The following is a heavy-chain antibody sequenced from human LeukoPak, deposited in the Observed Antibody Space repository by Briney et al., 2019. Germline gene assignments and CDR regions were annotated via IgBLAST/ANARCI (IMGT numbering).Heavy chain of an antibody. CDR2: INPNTGGT. Sequence: ASVKVSCKASGYTFTDYYIHWVRQAPGQGLEWLGWINPNTGGTHYVQKFQDRVTMTRDRSIRTAYMEVSRLGSDDTAEYYCATMGAKNFDRWGQGTLVTVSS. V-gene: IGHV1-2*02. J-gene: IGHJ4*02. D-gene: IGHD1-26*01. CDR1: GYTFTDYY. CDR3: ATMGAKNFDR.